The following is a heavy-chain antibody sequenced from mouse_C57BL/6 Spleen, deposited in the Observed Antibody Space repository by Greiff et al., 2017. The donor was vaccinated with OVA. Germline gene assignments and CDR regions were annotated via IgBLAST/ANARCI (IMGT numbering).Heavy chain of an antibody. CDR1: GYTFTSYW. D-gene: IGHD2-3*01. Sequence: QVQLKQPGAELVMPGASVKLSCKASGYTFTSYWMHWVKQRPGQGLEWIGEIDPSDSYTNYNQKFKGKSTLTVDKSSSTAYMQLSSLTSEDSAVYYCARSDDGYDYWGQGTTLTVSS. CDR3: ARSDDGYDY. V-gene: IGHV1-69*01. CDR2: IDPSDSYT. J-gene: IGHJ2*01.